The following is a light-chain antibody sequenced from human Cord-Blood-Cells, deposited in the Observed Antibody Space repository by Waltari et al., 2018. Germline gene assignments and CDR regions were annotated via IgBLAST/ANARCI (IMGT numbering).Light chain of an antibody. CDR2: LGS. V-gene: IGKV2-28*01. Sequence: DIVMTQSPLSLPVTPGAPASISCRSSQSLLHSNGYNYLDWYLQKPGQSPQLLIYLGSNRAAGVPDRFSGRGSGTDLTLKISRVEAEDVGVYYCMQALQTPWTFGQGTKVEIK. CDR3: MQALQTPWT. J-gene: IGKJ1*01. CDR1: QSLLHSNGYNY.